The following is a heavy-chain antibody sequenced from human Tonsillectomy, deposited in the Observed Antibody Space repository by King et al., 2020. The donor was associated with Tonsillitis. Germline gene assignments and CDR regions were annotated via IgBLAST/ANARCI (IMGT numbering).Heavy chain of an antibody. V-gene: IGHV4-34*01. D-gene: IGHD3-10*01. J-gene: IGHJ5*02. CDR3: ASLPNNYYYGSGNNNWFDP. CDR1: GGAFSGYY. Sequence: HVQLQQWGAGLLKPSETLSLTCAVYGGAFSGYYWSWIRQPPGTGLEWIGEINHSGSTNYNPSLKSRVTISVDTSKNQFSLKLSSVTAADTAVYYCASLPNNYYYGSGNNNWFDPWGQGTLVTVSS. CDR2: INHSGST.